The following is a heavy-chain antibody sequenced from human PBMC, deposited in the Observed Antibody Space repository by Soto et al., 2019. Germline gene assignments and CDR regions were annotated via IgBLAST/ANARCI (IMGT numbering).Heavy chain of an antibody. Sequence: QVQLVESGGGVVQPGRSLRLSCAASGFTFSSYGMHWVRQAPGKGLEWVAVISYDGSNKYYADSVKGRFTISRANSKNPRYLQMNSLRAEDTAVYYCARDQGGGYSYGFGYWGQGTLVTVSS. CDR1: GFTFSSYG. D-gene: IGHD5-18*01. CDR2: ISYDGSNK. CDR3: ARDQGGGYSYGFGY. J-gene: IGHJ4*02. V-gene: IGHV3-30*03.